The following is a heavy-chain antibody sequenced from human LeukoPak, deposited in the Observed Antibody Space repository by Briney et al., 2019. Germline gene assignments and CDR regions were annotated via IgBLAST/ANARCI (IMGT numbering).Heavy chain of an antibody. CDR2: INQDGSDK. V-gene: IGHV3-7*01. J-gene: IGHJ1*01. CDR3: VRDPRSFHF. D-gene: IGHD3-16*02. Sequence: GGSLRLSCAASGFTFGSHWMSWVRQAPGKGLEWVADINQDGSDKHYVDSVKGRFTISRHNADSSLYLQVNSLRAEDTAVYYCVRDPRSFHFWGQGTLVTVSS. CDR1: GFTFGSHW.